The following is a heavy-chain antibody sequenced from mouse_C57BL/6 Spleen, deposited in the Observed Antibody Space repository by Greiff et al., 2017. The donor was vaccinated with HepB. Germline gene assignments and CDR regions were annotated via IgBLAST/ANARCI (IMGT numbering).Heavy chain of an antibody. J-gene: IGHJ2*01. CDR2: IRLKSDNYAT. CDR3: TVGPYFDY. CDR1: GFTFSNYW. Sequence: EVQLVESGGGLVQPGGSMKLSCVASGFTFSNYWMNWVRQSPEKGLEWVAQIRLKSDNYATHYAESVKGRFTISRDDSKSSVYLQMNNLRAEDTGIYYCTVGPYFDYWGQGTTLTVSS. D-gene: IGHD4-1*01. V-gene: IGHV6-3*01.